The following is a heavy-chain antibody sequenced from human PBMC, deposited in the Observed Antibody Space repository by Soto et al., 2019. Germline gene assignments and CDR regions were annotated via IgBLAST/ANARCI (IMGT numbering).Heavy chain of an antibody. J-gene: IGHJ6*03. CDR2: IIPILGIG. CDR3: ARNPRAVAAMHMDV. Sequence: QVPLVQSGAEVKKPGSSVKVSCKASGGTFSSYAFNWVRQAPGQGLEWMGRIIPILGIGDYAQRFQGRVTITADKSTSTVYMELSSLRSEDTAVYYCARNPRAVAAMHMDVWGKGTMVTVSS. V-gene: IGHV1-69*04. CDR1: GGTFSSYA. D-gene: IGHD6-19*01.